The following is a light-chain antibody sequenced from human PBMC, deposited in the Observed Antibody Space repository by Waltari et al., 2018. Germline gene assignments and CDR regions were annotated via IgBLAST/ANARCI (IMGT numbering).Light chain of an antibody. J-gene: IGKJ1*01. CDR1: QSICYW. Sequence: DIQMAQSPPTLAASLGDRVTITCRARQSICYWLAWYQQKPGQAPKLLTYRASNLRDGVPSRFSGRGAWTEFTLTIDSLQPDDFATYFCQQYSGSPPWTFGQGTKVEIK. CDR3: QQYSGSPPWT. CDR2: RAS. V-gene: IGKV1-5*03.